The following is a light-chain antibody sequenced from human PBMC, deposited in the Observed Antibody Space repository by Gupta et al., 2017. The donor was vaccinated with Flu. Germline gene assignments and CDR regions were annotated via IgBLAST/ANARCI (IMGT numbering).Light chain of an antibody. CDR1: SSDVGGYKY. Sequence: SVTISCTGTSSDVGGYKYVSWYHQHPGKAPKLMIYEVSKRPSGVPDRFSGSKSGNTASLTVSGLQAEDEADYYCSSYAGSNNWVFGGGTELTAL. CDR2: EVS. CDR3: SSYAGSNNWV. J-gene: IGLJ3*02. V-gene: IGLV2-8*01.